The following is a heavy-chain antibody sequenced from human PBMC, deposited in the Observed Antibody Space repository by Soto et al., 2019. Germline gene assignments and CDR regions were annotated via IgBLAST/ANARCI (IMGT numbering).Heavy chain of an antibody. D-gene: IGHD3-22*01. CDR1: GGSISSGDYY. Sequence: SETLSLTCTVSGGSISSGDYYWSWIRQPPGKGLEWIGYIYYSGSTYYNPSLKSRVTISVDTSKNQFSLKLSSVTAADTAVYYCAREHYYDSSGYYLDAFDIWGQGTMVTVS. V-gene: IGHV4-30-4*01. J-gene: IGHJ3*02. CDR3: AREHYYDSSGYYLDAFDI. CDR2: IYYSGST.